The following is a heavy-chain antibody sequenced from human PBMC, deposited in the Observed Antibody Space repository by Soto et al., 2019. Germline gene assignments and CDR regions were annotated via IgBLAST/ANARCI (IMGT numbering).Heavy chain of an antibody. V-gene: IGHV1-18*01. D-gene: IGHD3-16*01. J-gene: IGHJ6*02. CDR2: ISPYTGNT. CDR1: GYIFVNYV. CDR3: AMVDNYVTPTPQDV. Sequence: ASLKVSCKASGYIFVNYVIAWVRQAPGQGLEWLGWISPYTGNTHYASKVQGRLTLTTDTSTSTAFMDLGSLTSADTAVYYCAMVDNYVTPTPQDVWGQGTTVTVSS.